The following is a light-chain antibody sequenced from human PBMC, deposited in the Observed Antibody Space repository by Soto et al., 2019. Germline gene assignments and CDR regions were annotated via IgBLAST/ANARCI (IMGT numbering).Light chain of an antibody. CDR1: SSDVGGYNY. CDR3: SSYTSRSTVL. Sequence: QSALTQPASVSGSPGQSITISCTGTSSDVGGYNYVSWYQQHPGKAPKLMIYDVNTRPSGVSNRFSGSKSGNTASLTISGLQAEDEADYYCSSYTSRSTVLFGGGTKVTVL. CDR2: DVN. V-gene: IGLV2-14*03. J-gene: IGLJ2*01.